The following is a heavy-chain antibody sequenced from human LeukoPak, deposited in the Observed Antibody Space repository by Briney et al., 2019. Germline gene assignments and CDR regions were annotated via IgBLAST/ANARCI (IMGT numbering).Heavy chain of an antibody. CDR3: ATYFYGDYASYYFDQ. D-gene: IGHD4-17*01. V-gene: IGHV4-4*02. J-gene: IGHJ4*02. CDR2: IYHSGTT. CDR1: GVSIFSSHW. Sequence: PSETLSLTCTMSGVSIFSSHWWSWARQPPGKGLEWIGEIYHSGTTNYNPSLRSRVTMSVDESKKQFSLMLSSVTAADTAVYYCATYFYGDYASYYFDQWGQGTRVPVSS.